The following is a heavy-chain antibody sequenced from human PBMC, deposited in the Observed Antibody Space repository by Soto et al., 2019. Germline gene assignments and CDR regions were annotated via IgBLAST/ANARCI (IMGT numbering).Heavy chain of an antibody. CDR3: GRDLLATASARWYFYYGLDV. Sequence: SETLSLTCSVFGASVNSYYWSWIRQSPGRGLEWIGHIFNSGTIHYNPSLKSRVTMSVDSSKNQVSLKMNSVTAADTAIYYCGRDLLATASARWYFYYGLDVWGQGTAVTVPS. CDR2: IFNSGTI. V-gene: IGHV4-59*02. J-gene: IGHJ6*02. CDR1: GASVNSYY. D-gene: IGHD3-3*02.